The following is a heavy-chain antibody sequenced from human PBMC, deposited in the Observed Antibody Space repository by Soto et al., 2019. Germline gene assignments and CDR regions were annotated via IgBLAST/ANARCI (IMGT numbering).Heavy chain of an antibody. CDR3: ARALPGSSYAFDI. J-gene: IGHJ3*02. CDR2: ISSSSYI. CDR1: GFTFSSYS. D-gene: IGHD6-13*01. V-gene: IGHV3-21*01. Sequence: GGSLRLSCAASGFTFSSYSMNWVRQAPGKGLEWVSSISSSSYIYYADSVKGRFTISRDNAKNSLYLQMNSLRAEDTAVYYCARALPGSSYAFDIWGQGTMVTVSS.